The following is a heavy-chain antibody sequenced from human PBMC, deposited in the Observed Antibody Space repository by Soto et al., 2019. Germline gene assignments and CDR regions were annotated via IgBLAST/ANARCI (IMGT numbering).Heavy chain of an antibody. CDR1: GFTFSDYY. CDR2: ISSSGSII. D-gene: IGHD2-2*02. V-gene: IGHV3-11*01. CDR3: ACDQNRVVVVPAAIAELDY. Sequence: GGSLRFSCAASGFTFSDYYMSWIRQAPGKGLEWVSYISSSGSIIYYVDSVKGRFNIPRDNAKNSLYLQINSLRAEDTAVYYCACDQNRVVVVPAAIAELDYWGQGTLVTVSS. J-gene: IGHJ4*02.